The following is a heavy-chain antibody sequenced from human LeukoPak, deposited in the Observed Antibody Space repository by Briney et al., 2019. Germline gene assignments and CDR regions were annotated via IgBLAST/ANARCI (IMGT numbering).Heavy chain of an antibody. J-gene: IGHJ4*02. Sequence: TSETLSLTCAAYGGSFSGYYWSWIRQPPGKGLEWIGEINHSGSTNYNPSLKSRVTISVDTSKNQFSLKLSSVTAADTAVYYCARGRSVYYDSSGYPHYWGQGTLVTVSS. D-gene: IGHD3-22*01. V-gene: IGHV4-34*01. CDR2: INHSGST. CDR1: GGSFSGYY. CDR3: ARGRSVYYDSSGYPHY.